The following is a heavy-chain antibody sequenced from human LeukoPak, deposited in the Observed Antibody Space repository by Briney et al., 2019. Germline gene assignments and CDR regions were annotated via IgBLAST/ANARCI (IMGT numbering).Heavy chain of an antibody. CDR1: GGSISSYY. J-gene: IGHJ3*02. CDR2: IYDSGST. CDR3: ACLATADAFDI. D-gene: IGHD2-15*01. Sequence: PSETLSLTCTVSGGSISSYYWSWIRQPPGKGLEWIGYIYDSGSTNYNPSLKSRVTISVDTSKNQFSLKLSSVTAADTAVYYCACLATADAFDIWGQGTMVTVSS. V-gene: IGHV4-59*01.